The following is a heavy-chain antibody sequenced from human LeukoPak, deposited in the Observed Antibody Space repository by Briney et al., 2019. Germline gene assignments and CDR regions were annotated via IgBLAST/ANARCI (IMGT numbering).Heavy chain of an antibody. Sequence: GGSLRLSCAASGFTFSSYWMSWVRQAPGKGLEWVANIKQDGSEKYYVDSVKGRFTISRDNSKNTLYLQMNSLRAEDTVVYYCAKGRVRVPAGFDPWGQGTLVTVSS. CDR3: AKGRVRVPAGFDP. CDR1: GFTFSSYW. D-gene: IGHD2-2*01. CDR2: IKQDGSEK. V-gene: IGHV3-7*01. J-gene: IGHJ5*02.